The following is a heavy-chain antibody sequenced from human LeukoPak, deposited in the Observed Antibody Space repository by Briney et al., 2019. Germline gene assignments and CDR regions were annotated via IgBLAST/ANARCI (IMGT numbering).Heavy chain of an antibody. V-gene: IGHV4-61*02. Sequence: PSETLSLTCTVSGGSISSGSYFWSWIRQPAGKGLEWIVRIYTSGSTNYNPSLKSRVTISPDTSKNQFSLKLSSVTAADTAVYYCARELAGYGKLDYWGQGILVTVSS. CDR1: GGSISSGSYF. J-gene: IGHJ4*02. CDR2: IYTSGST. D-gene: IGHD5-12*01. CDR3: ARELAGYGKLDY.